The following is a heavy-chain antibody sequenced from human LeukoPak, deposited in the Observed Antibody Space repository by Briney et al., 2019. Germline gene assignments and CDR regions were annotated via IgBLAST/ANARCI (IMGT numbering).Heavy chain of an antibody. CDR3: ARHGRHNFDY. J-gene: IGHJ4*02. CDR1: GLTFSNYW. Sequence: GGSLRLSCAASGLTFSNYWMSWVRQAPGKGLEWVANIKEDGSEKYYGDSVRGRFTISRDNAKSSLNLQMSSPRADDTAVYYCARHGRHNFDYWGQGTLVTVSS. D-gene: IGHD5-24*01. CDR2: IKEDGSEK. V-gene: IGHV3-7*01.